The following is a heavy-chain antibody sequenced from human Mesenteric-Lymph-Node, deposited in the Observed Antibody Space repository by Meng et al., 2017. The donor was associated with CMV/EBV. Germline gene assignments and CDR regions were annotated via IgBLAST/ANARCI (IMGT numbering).Heavy chain of an antibody. CDR1: GFTFSSYA. CDR2: ISSSSNYI. V-gene: IGHV3-21*01. Sequence: GESLKISCAASGFTFSSYAMSWVRQAPGKGLEWVSSISSSSNYIYYADSVRGRFTISRDNAKNSLFLQMNSLRAEDTAVYYCAKDSFGLWFGASDYWGQGTLVTVSS. J-gene: IGHJ4*02. CDR3: AKDSFGLWFGASDY. D-gene: IGHD3-10*01.